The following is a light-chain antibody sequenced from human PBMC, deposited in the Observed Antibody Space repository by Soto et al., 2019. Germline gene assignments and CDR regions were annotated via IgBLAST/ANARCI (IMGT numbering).Light chain of an antibody. J-gene: IGKJ3*01. CDR3: QQYGSSLLT. V-gene: IGKV3-20*01. CDR1: QSVSSSY. CDR2: GEY. Sequence: EILLTQSKGTLSLSPGSRATTSCRDSQSVSSSYLAWYQQKPGQANRLLIYGEYSRATGIQDRFSGSGSGTDFTLTISRLEPEDFAVYYCQQYGSSLLTFGPGTKVDIK.